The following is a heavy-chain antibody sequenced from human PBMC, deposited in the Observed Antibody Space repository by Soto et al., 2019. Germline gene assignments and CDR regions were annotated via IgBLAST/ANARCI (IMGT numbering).Heavy chain of an antibody. CDR2: IYYSGST. D-gene: IGHD3-10*01. V-gene: IGHV4-59*01. CDR3: SRVYFGSGSYHYYYYYYMDV. CDR1: GGSISSYY. Sequence: ASETLSLTCTVSGGSISSYYWSWIRQPPGKGLEWIGYIYYSGSTNYNPSLKSRVTISVDTSKNQFSLKLSSVTAADTAVYYCSRVYFGSGSYHYYYYYYMDVWGKGTTVTVSS. J-gene: IGHJ6*03.